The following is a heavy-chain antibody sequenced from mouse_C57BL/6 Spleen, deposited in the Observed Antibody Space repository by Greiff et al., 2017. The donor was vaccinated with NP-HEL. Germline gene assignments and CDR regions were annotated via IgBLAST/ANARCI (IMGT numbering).Heavy chain of an antibody. D-gene: IGHD1-1*01. CDR3: ERGGNYYGRYFDY. J-gene: IGHJ2*01. CDR2: IYPSDSET. CDR1: GYTFTSYW. V-gene: IGHV1-52*01. Sequence: QVQLQQPGAELVRPGSSVKLSCKASGYTFTSYWMHWVKQRPIQGLEWIGNIYPSDSETHYNQKFKNKATLTVDKSSSTAYMQLSSLTSEDSAVYYCERGGNYYGRYFDYWGQGTTLTVSS.